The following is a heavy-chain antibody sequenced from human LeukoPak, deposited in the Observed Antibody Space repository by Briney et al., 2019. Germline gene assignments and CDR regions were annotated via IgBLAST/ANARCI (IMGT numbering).Heavy chain of an antibody. CDR3: ARVEWVVVINSALNY. V-gene: IGHV3-30*04. D-gene: IGHD3-22*01. Sequence: GGSLRLSCAASGFTFSSYAMHWVRQAPGKGLEWVAVISYDGNNKYYADSVKGRFTISRDNSKNTLYLHMNSLRAEDTAVYYCARVEWVVVINSALNYWGQGTLVTVSS. CDR2: ISYDGNNK. J-gene: IGHJ4*02. CDR1: GFTFSSYA.